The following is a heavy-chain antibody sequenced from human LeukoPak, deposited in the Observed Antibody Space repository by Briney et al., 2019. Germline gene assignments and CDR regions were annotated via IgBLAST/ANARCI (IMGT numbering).Heavy chain of an antibody. Sequence: GGSLRLSCAASGFTFDDYAMHWARQAPGKGLEWVSGISWNSGSIGYADSVKGRFTISRDNAKNSLYLQMNSLRAEDMALYYCAKADSSGWYGGAFDIWGQGTMVTVSS. V-gene: IGHV3-9*03. CDR2: ISWNSGSI. CDR1: GFTFDDYA. CDR3: AKADSSGWYGGAFDI. D-gene: IGHD6-19*01. J-gene: IGHJ3*02.